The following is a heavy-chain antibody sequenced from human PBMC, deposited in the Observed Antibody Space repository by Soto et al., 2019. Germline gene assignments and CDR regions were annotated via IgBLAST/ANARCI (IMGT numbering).Heavy chain of an antibody. Sequence: GGSLRLSCAGSGFIFSSYAMTWVRQAPGKGLEWVSSISGSGDTTYYADSVRGRFIISTDNSKNTLCLQMNSLRAEDTAVYYCAIIMTGYYSPFDYWGQGTLVTVSS. CDR1: GFIFSSYA. CDR2: ISGSGDTT. J-gene: IGHJ4*02. D-gene: IGHD3-9*01. CDR3: AIIMTGYYSPFDY. V-gene: IGHV3-23*01.